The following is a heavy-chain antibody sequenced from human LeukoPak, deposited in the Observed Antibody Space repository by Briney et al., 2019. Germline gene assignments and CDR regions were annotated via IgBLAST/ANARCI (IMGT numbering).Heavy chain of an antibody. CDR2: ISVYNGHT. J-gene: IGHJ3*02. D-gene: IGHD1-26*01. Sequence: GASVKVSCKASGYTFTSYDINWVRQATGQGLEWMGWISVYNGHTNYAQKFQGRVTMTTDTSTSTAYMELRSLRSDDTAVYYCARGGRWELPRPYAFDIWGQGTMVTVSS. CDR1: GYTFTSYD. CDR3: ARGGRWELPRPYAFDI. V-gene: IGHV1-18*01.